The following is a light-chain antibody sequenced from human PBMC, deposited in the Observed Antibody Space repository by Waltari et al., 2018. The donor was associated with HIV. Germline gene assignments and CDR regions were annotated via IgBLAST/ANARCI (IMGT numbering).Light chain of an antibody. Sequence: QSVLTQPPSISGAPGQRITVSCSGTSSNIGAGYDVHWYPQLPGTAPKLLLYKNKKRPSGVPDRFSAAKSDASASLAITGLQAADEGDYFGQSYDTSLSAWVFGGGTRLTVL. V-gene: IGLV1-40*03. CDR3: QSYDTSLSAWV. CDR2: KNK. J-gene: IGLJ2*01. CDR1: SSNIGAGYD.